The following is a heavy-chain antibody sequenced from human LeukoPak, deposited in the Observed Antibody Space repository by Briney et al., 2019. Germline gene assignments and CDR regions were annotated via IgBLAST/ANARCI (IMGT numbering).Heavy chain of an antibody. V-gene: IGHV4-4*07. J-gene: IGHJ4*02. D-gene: IGHD3-10*01. CDR1: GGSISTYY. CDR2: ISASGTT. CDR3: ARDASRGGFDY. Sequence: SETLSLTCTVSGGSISTYYWSFIRQPAGKGLEWVGRISASGTTSYNPSLKSRVTMSVDTSKNQFSLNLDFVTAADTALYYCARDASRGGFDYWGQGTLVTVSS.